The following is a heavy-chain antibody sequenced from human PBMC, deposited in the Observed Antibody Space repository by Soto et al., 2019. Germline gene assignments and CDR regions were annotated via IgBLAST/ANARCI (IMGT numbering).Heavy chain of an antibody. V-gene: IGHV3-74*01. CDR2: IKTDGSST. Sequence: EVQLVESGGGLVQPGGSLRLSCAASGFTFSSYWMHWVRQAPGKGLVWVSRIKTDGSSTNYADSVKGRFTICRDHAKNTVYLQMNSLRAEDPAVFYCARGVRGHYGFDVWGQGTVVTVSS. J-gene: IGHJ3*01. D-gene: IGHD3-10*01. CDR3: ARGVRGHYGFDV. CDR1: GFTFSSYW.